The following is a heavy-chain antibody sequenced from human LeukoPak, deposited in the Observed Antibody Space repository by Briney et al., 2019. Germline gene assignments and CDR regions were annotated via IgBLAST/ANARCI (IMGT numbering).Heavy chain of an antibody. Sequence: SVKVSCKASGGTFSSYAISWVRQAPGQGLEWIGGIIPIFGTANYAQKFQGRVTITADESTSTAYVELSSLRSEDTAVYYCARDPGYCSSTSCYTGDFDYWGQGTLVTVSS. V-gene: IGHV1-69*13. CDR2: IIPIFGTA. CDR3: ARDPGYCSSTSCYTGDFDY. CDR1: GGTFSSYA. J-gene: IGHJ4*02. D-gene: IGHD2-2*02.